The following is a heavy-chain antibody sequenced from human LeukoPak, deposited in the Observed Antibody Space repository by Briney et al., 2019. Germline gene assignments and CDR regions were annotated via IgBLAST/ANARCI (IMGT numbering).Heavy chain of an antibody. Sequence: SETLSLTCTVSGYSISSGYYWSWIRQPAGKGLEWIGRIYTSGSTNYNPSLKRRVTISVDTSKNQFSLKLSSVTAADTAVYYCARGPLGRFIDSSGFDYWGQGTLVTVSS. D-gene: IGHD3-22*01. V-gene: IGHV4-61*02. CDR3: ARGPLGRFIDSSGFDY. CDR2: IYTSGST. J-gene: IGHJ4*02. CDR1: GYSISSGYY.